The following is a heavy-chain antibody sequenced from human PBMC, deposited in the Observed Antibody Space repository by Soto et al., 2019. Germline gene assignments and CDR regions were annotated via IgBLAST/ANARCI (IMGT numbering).Heavy chain of an antibody. CDR3: ARDRAAVIEY. Sequence: SETLSLTCAVYGGSFSGYYWSWIRQPPGKGLEWIGEINHGGSTNYNPSLKSRVTISGGTSKNHFSLNLRSVTAADTAVYYCARDRAAVIEYWGQGTLVPVSS. V-gene: IGHV4-34*01. CDR2: INHGGST. D-gene: IGHD6-13*01. J-gene: IGHJ4*02. CDR1: GGSFSGYY.